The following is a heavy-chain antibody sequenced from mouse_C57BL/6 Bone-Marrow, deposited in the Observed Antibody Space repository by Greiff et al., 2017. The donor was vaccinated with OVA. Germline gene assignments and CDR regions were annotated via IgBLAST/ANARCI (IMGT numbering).Heavy chain of an antibody. CDR3: VRHDVYWYFDV. J-gene: IGHJ1*03. D-gene: IGHD2-3*01. Sequence: EVKLQESGGGLVQPKGSLKLSCAASGFSFNTYAMNWVRQAPGQGLEWVARIRSKSNNYATYYADSVKDRFTISRDDSESMLYLQMNNLKTEDTAMYYCVRHDVYWYFDVWGTGTTVTVSS. V-gene: IGHV10-1*01. CDR2: IRSKSNNYAT. CDR1: GFSFNTYA.